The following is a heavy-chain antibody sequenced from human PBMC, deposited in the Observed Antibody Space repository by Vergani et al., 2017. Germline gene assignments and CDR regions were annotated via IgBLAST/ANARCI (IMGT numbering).Heavy chain of an antibody. CDR2: IDPSDSYT. D-gene: IGHD4-17*01. J-gene: IGHJ6*03. CDR3: ARVPNDYGDYRGYYYYYMDV. V-gene: IGHV5-10-1*03. CDR1: GYSFTSYW. Sequence: EVQLVQSGAEVKKPGESLRISCKGSGYSFTSYWISWVRQMPGKGLEWMGRIDPSDSYTNYSPSFQGHVTISADKSISTAYLQWSSLKASDTAMYYCARVPNDYGDYRGYYYYYMDVWGKGTTVTVSS.